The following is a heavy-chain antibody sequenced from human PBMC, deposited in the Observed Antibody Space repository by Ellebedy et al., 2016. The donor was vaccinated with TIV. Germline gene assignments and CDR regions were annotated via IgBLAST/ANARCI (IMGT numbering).Heavy chain of an antibody. CDR3: AKLAGIHPWYFDH. V-gene: IGHV3-23*01. CDR2: IFRDGGTT. D-gene: IGHD2-15*01. Sequence: PGGSLRLSCAASGFTFNMHSMSWVRQAPGKGLEWVSTIFRDGGTTYYADSVKGRFTISRDNSKDTLSLQMNSLRAEDTAVYYCAKLAGIHPWYFDHWGQGTLVPVSS. CDR1: GFTFNMHS. J-gene: IGHJ4*02.